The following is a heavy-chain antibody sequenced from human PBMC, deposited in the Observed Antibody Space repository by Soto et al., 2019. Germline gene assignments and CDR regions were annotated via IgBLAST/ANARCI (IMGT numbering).Heavy chain of an antibody. D-gene: IGHD1-26*01. J-gene: IGHJ4*02. CDR1: GGSISSGGYY. Sequence: PSETLSLTCTVSGGSISSGGYYWSWIRQHPGKGLEWIGYIYYSGSTYYNPSLKSRVTISVDTSKNQFSLKLSSVTAADTAVYYCARVWDLLRPYLDYWGQGTLVTVSS. CDR2: IYYSGST. CDR3: ARVWDLLRPYLDY. V-gene: IGHV4-31*03.